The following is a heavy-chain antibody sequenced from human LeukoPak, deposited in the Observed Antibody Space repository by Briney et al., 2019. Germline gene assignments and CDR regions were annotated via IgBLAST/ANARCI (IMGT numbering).Heavy chain of an antibody. Sequence: GGSLRLSCAASGLGFSSHAMPWVRQAPGEGLEWVAAISNDGRNDFYADSVKGRFTISRDNSWNTLYLQMNSLRVEDTAVYSCARDFYFGSGDAFDIWGQGTMVTVSS. J-gene: IGHJ3*02. CDR2: ISNDGRND. D-gene: IGHD3-10*01. CDR1: GLGFSSHA. V-gene: IGHV3-30*04. CDR3: ARDFYFGSGDAFDI.